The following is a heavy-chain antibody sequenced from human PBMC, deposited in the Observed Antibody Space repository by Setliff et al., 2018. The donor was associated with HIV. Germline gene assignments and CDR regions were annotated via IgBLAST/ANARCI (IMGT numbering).Heavy chain of an antibody. CDR2: FHHSGST. V-gene: IGHV4-39*07. Sequence: PSETLSLTCNVSGGSISSSNYFWAWIRQPPGKGLEWIGSFHHSGSTPHNPSLRSRVTISVDTSKNQFSLKLSSVTAADTAVYYCARSAYDSSGLPYWGQGTLVTVSS. J-gene: IGHJ4*02. CDR3: ARSAYDSSGLPY. D-gene: IGHD3-22*01. CDR1: GGSISSSNYF.